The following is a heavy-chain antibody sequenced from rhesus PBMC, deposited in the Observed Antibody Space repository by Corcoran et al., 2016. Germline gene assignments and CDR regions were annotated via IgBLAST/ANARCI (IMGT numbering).Heavy chain of an antibody. Sequence: EVQLVESGGGLAKPGGSLRLSCAASGFTFSSYWMNWVRQALGKGLEWVSSISNTGKTIYYAESVKGRFTISRDNAKNSLSLQMNSLKTEDTAVYYCTRELDSGYWYYWGQGVLVTVSS. J-gene: IGHJ4*01. CDR2: ISNTGKTI. CDR3: TRELDSGYWYY. V-gene: IGHV3S4*01. D-gene: IGHD1-44*01. CDR1: GFTFSSYW.